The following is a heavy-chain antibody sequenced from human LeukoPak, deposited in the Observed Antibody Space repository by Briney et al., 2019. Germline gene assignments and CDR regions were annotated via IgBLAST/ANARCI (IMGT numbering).Heavy chain of an antibody. J-gene: IGHJ6*04. V-gene: IGHV3-21*01. Sequence: GGSLRLSCAASGFTFSSHSMNWVRQAPGKGLEWVSSISSSSSYIYYADSVKGRFTISRDNAKNSLYLQMNSLRAEDTAVYYCASAGTTGTKGMDVWGKGTTVTVSS. CDR2: ISSSSSYI. CDR3: ASAGTTGTKGMDV. CDR1: GFTFSSHS. D-gene: IGHD1-1*01.